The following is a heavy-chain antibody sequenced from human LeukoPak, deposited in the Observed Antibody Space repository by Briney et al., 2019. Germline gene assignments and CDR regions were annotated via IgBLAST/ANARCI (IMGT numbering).Heavy chain of an antibody. V-gene: IGHV1-46*01. CDR3: ARDPLREPFDY. CDR1: GYIFTTYY. CDR2: IHPNGGNT. Sequence: ASVKISCKASGYIFTTYYIHWVRQAPGQWLEWMGVIHPNGGNTDYAQKFQGRVTMTRDTSTSTLYMELSSLISEDTAVYYCARDPLREPFDYWGQGTLVTVSS. D-gene: IGHD1-14*01. J-gene: IGHJ4*02.